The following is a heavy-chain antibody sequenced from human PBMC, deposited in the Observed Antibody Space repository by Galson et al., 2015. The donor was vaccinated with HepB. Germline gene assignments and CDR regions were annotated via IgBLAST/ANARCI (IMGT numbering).Heavy chain of an antibody. CDR1: GFTFSSYG. Sequence: SLRLSCAASGFTFSSYGMHWVRQAPGKGLEWVAVISYDGSNKYYADSVKGRFTISRDNSKNTLYLQMNSLRAEDTAVYYCAKDSDEASYMDVWGKGTTVTVSS. V-gene: IGHV3-30*18. J-gene: IGHJ6*03. CDR3: AKDSDEASYMDV. CDR2: ISYDGSNK.